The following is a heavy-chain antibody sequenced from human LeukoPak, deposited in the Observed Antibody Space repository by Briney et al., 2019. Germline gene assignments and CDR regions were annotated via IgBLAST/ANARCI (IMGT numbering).Heavy chain of an antibody. Sequence: GASVKVSCRASGFTFTSFGFSWVRQAPGQGLQWMGWINGYNGNTEYAQNLQGRVSMTRDISTSTVYMPLTSLRSDDTAVYYCARDIGSSSFQAGYHYYYMDVWGEGTTVTVSS. CDR3: ARDIGSSSFQAGYHYYYMDV. CDR1: GFTFTSFG. J-gene: IGHJ6*03. V-gene: IGHV1-18*01. D-gene: IGHD6-6*01. CDR2: INGYNGNT.